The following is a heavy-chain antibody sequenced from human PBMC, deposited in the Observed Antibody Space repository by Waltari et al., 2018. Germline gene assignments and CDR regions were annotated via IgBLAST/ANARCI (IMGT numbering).Heavy chain of an antibody. J-gene: IGHJ6*02. CDR3: ARPQGPGYYYYGMDV. CDR2: IYPGDSDT. CDR1: GYSFTSYW. V-gene: IGHV5-51*03. Sequence: EVQLVQSGAEVNKPGESLKISCRGSGYSFTSYWIGWVGQMPGKGLGWMGSIYPGDSDTRYSPSFQGQVTISADKSISTAYLQWSSLKASDTAMYYCARPQGPGYYYYGMDVWGQGTTVTVSS.